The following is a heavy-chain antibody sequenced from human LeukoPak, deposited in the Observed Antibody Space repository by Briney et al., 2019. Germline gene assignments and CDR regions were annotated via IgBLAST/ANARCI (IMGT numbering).Heavy chain of an antibody. CDR3: ARVGYSSGYDAFDI. CDR1: GFTFSSYW. D-gene: IGHD6-19*01. J-gene: IGHJ3*02. V-gene: IGHV3-7*01. CDR2: IKQDGSEK. Sequence: GGSLRLSCAASGFTFSSYWMSWVRQAPGKGLEWVANIKQDGSEKYYVNSVKGRFTISRDNAKNSLYLQMNSLRAEDTAVYYCARVGYSSGYDAFDIWGQGTMVTVSS.